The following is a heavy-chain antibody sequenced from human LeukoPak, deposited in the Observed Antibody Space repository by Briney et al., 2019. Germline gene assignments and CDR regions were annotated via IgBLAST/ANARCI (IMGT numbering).Heavy chain of an antibody. V-gene: IGHV3-7*01. Sequence: GGSLRLSCAASGFTFTKYWMTWVRQAPGKGLEWVGNIKQDGSDKNYMDSVKGRFTISRDNTKNSVYLQMSSLRAEDTAVYYCAKDLGKYSSSGADYWGQGTLVTVSS. D-gene: IGHD6-6*01. J-gene: IGHJ4*02. CDR2: IKQDGSDK. CDR3: AKDLGKYSSSGADY. CDR1: GFTFTKYW.